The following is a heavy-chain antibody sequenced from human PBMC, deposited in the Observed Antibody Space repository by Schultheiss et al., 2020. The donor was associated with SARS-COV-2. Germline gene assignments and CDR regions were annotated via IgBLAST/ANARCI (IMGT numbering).Heavy chain of an antibody. D-gene: IGHD6-13*01. CDR2: FNSGGTT. CDR1: GFSVSSTY. Sequence: GGSLRLSCAASGFSVSSTYINWVRQPPGKGLEWVSVFNSGGTTNYADSVKGRFTISRDNSKNTLYLQMNSLRAEDTAVYYCARDSSSWYYFDYWGQGTLVTVSS. J-gene: IGHJ4*02. V-gene: IGHV3-53*05. CDR3: ARDSSSWYYFDY.